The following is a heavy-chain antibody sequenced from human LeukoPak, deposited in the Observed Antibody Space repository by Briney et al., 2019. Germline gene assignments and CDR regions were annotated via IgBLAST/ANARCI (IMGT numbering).Heavy chain of an antibody. CDR2: IKSKVNGGTT. J-gene: IGHJ4*02. CDR3: TALGYPQYFHH. D-gene: IGHD2-15*01. CDR1: GFTFSDAW. V-gene: IGHV3-15*01. Sequence: GGSLSLSCAASGFTFSDAWMTWVRQAPGKGLEWVGRIKSKVNGGTTDYAAPVKGRFTISRDDSKNTLYFQMNSLKTEDTAVYYCTALGYPQYFHHWGQGTLVTVSS.